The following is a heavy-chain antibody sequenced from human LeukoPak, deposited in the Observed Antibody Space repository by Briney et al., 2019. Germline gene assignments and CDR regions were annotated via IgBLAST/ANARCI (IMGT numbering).Heavy chain of an antibody. V-gene: IGHV3-33*01. CDR2: IWYDGSSK. Sequence: GGSLRLSCAASGFXFSSYGMQWVRRAPGKGLEWVAVIWYDGSSKYYADSVKGRFTISRDNSKNTLYLQMDSLTAEDTAVYYCARRHFDAFDIWGQGTVVTVSS. J-gene: IGHJ3*02. CDR3: ARRHFDAFDI. CDR1: GFXFSSYG.